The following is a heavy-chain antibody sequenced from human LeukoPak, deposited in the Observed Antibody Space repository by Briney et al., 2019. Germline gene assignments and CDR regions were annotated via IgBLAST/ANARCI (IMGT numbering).Heavy chain of an antibody. CDR2: INHSGST. D-gene: IGHD1-1*01. V-gene: IGHV4-34*01. J-gene: IGHJ3*02. CDR3: ARGAPVEDAFDI. CDR1: GGSFSGYY. Sequence: PSETLSLTCAVYGGSFSGYYWSWIRQPPGKGLEWIGEINHSGSTNYNPSLKSRVTISVDTSKNQFSLKLSSVAAADTAVYYCARGAPVEDAFDIWGQGTMVTVSS.